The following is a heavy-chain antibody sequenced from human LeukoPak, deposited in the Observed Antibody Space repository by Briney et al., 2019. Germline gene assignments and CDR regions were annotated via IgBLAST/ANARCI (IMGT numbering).Heavy chain of an antibody. Sequence: ASVKVSCKVSGYTLTELSMHWVRQAPGKGLEWMGGFDPEDGETIYAQKFQGRVTMTEDTSTDTAYMELSSLRSEDTAVYYCATDLAGKVTEYYYGMDVWGQGTTVTVSS. CDR1: GYTLTELS. V-gene: IGHV1-24*01. CDR2: FDPEDGET. J-gene: IGHJ6*02. CDR3: ATDLAGKVTEYYYGMDV. D-gene: IGHD2-21*02.